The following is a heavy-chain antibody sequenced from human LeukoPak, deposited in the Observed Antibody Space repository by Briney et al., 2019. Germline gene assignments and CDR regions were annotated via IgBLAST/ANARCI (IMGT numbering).Heavy chain of an antibody. Sequence: GGSLTLSCAPSELTFSSYTISSVRQAPGEGLEWVSAISGSGGTTHYADSVKGRFTISRDNSKNTLYLQMNSLRAEDTAVYYCAKDQDLYCSGTSCYLFDYWGQGTRVTVSS. J-gene: IGHJ4*02. CDR1: ELTFSSYT. CDR2: ISGSGGTT. V-gene: IGHV3-23*01. CDR3: AKDQDLYCSGTSCYLFDY. D-gene: IGHD2-2*01.